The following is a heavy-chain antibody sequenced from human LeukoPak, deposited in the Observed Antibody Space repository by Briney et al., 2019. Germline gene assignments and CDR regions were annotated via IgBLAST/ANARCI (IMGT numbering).Heavy chain of an antibody. CDR2: INPNGGGT. CDR1: GYTFTGYY. CDR3: ARDQEGGYDLGNFDY. J-gene: IGHJ4*02. Sequence: GASVKVSCKASGYTFTGYYMHWVRQAPGQGLEWMGWINPNGGGTNYAQKFQGRVTMTRDTSISTAYMELSRLRSDDTAVYYCARDQEGGYDLGNFDYWGQRTLVTVSS. D-gene: IGHD5-12*01. V-gene: IGHV1-2*02.